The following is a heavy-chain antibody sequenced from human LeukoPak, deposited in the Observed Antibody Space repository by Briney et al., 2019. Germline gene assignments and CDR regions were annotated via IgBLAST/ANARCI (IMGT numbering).Heavy chain of an antibody. CDR1: GGSISSGDYS. J-gene: IGHJ6*02. CDR2: IYYSGST. V-gene: IGHV4-30-4*01. Sequence: PSETLSLTCTVSGGSISSGDYSWSWIRQPPGKGLEWIGYIYYSGSTYYNPSLKSRVTISVDTSKNQFSLKLSSVTAADTAVYYCARGPGYYSNYPTPFYYYYYGMDVWGQGTTVTVSS. D-gene: IGHD4-4*01. CDR3: ARGPGYYSNYPTPFYYYYYGMDV.